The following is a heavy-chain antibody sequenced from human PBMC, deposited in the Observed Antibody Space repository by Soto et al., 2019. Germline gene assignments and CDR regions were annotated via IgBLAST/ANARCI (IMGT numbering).Heavy chain of an antibody. J-gene: IGHJ3*02. D-gene: IGHD4-17*01. CDR2: VHTVGDT. V-gene: IGHV3-13*04. Sequence: EVQLVESGGGLVQTGGSLRLSCAASGFTLSNYDMHWVRQGTGKGLEWVSVVHTVGDTHYLDSVKGRFTISRENAKNTVYLQMNSLRAGDTAVYYCARSYGGNGFDIWGRGTLVTVSS. CDR1: GFTLSNYD. CDR3: ARSYGGNGFDI.